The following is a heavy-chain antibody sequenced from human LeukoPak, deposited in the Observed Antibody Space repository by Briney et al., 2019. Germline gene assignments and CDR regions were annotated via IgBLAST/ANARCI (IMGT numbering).Heavy chain of an antibody. D-gene: IGHD1-1*01. Sequence: GESLQISCKGSGSSFTSYWIGWGRELPGKGLEWMGIIYPGDSDTRYSPSFQGQVTISADKSISTAYLQWSSLKASDTAMYYCARRVNDAFDIWGQGTMVTVSS. V-gene: IGHV5-51*01. CDR2: IYPGDSDT. CDR1: GSSFTSYW. CDR3: ARRVNDAFDI. J-gene: IGHJ3*02.